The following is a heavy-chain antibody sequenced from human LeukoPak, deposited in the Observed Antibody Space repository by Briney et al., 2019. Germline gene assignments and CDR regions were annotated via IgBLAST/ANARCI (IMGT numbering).Heavy chain of an antibody. Sequence: PGGSLRLSCAASGFTFSDYYMNWVRQAPGKGLEWVSSISSSSTYIYYADSVQGRFTISRDNAKNSLYLQMNSLRAEDTAVYYCTRDLDSGSYDNWFDPWGQGTLVTVSS. CDR1: GFTFSDYY. CDR2: ISSSSTYI. D-gene: IGHD1-26*01. V-gene: IGHV3-21*01. CDR3: TRDLDSGSYDNWFDP. J-gene: IGHJ5*02.